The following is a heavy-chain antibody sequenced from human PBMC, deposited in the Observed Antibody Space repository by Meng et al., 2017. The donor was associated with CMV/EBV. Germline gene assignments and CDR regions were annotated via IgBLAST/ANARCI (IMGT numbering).Heavy chain of an antibody. CDR2: INTDGTNI. V-gene: IGHV3-74*01. J-gene: IGHJ4*02. CDR1: GFSFSRYW. Sequence: GGSLRLSCAASGFSFSRYWMHWVRQAPGKGLEWVSRINTDGTNIGYADSVKGRFTISRDNAKNSLYLQMNSLRAEDTAVYYCARDGLDIVATISGDYFDYWGQGTLVTVSS. CDR3: ARDGLDIVATISGDYFDY. D-gene: IGHD5-12*01.